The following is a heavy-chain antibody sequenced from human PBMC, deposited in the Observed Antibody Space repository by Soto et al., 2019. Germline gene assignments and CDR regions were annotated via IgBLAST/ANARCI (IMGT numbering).Heavy chain of an antibody. V-gene: IGHV3-30*04. CDR3: ATEGGSGSGDAFDI. J-gene: IGHJ3*02. CDR1: GFTFSNYG. D-gene: IGHD3-16*01. Sequence: VQLVESGGGVVQPGTSLRLSCAASGFTFSNYGMHWVRQAPGKGLEWVSFTSYDGRDKYYPDSVKGRFNISRDNSRNTLYLQMNSLRGEDTALYYCATEGGSGSGDAFDIWGQGTMVTVSS. CDR2: TSYDGRDK.